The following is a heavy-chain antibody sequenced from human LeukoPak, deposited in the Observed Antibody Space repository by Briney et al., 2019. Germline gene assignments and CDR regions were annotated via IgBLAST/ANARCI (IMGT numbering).Heavy chain of an antibody. CDR3: ARDHFKELVDTAMVDYYYYYMDV. Sequence: SVKVSCKASGYTFTSYAMNWVRQAPGQGLEWIGGIIPIFGTANYAQKFQGRVTITADKSTSTAYMELSSLRSEDTAVYYCARDHFKELVDTAMVDYYYYYMDVWGKGTTVTVSS. D-gene: IGHD5-18*01. CDR1: GYTFTSYA. J-gene: IGHJ6*03. CDR2: IIPIFGTA. V-gene: IGHV1-69*06.